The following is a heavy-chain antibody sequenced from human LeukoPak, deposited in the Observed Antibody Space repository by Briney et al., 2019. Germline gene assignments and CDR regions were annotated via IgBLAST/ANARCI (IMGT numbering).Heavy chain of an antibody. D-gene: IGHD2-2*01. Sequence: SETLSLTCAVSGYSISSGYYWGWIRQPPGKGLERIGSIYHSGSTYYNPSLKSRVTISVDTSKNQFSLNLKYVTAADTAVYYCARGYCSSSTCQYGDYWGQGTLVAVSS. V-gene: IGHV4-38-2*01. CDR2: IYHSGST. CDR1: GYSISSGYY. CDR3: ARGYCSSSTCQYGDY. J-gene: IGHJ4*02.